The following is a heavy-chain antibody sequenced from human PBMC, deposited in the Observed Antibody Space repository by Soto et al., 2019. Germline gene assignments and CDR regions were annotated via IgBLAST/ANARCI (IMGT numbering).Heavy chain of an antibody. Sequence: QVHLQESGPGLVKPSGTLSLTCAVSGGSLTTNWWSWVRQPPGKGLEWIGEIYHSGTTNYNPSLMGRVTISVDKYNSQISQTLDSVTAADSGIYYCARHIAVPRTRGFDYWGQGNLVTVSS. CDR2: IYHSGTT. V-gene: IGHV4-4*02. CDR3: ARHIAVPRTRGFDY. J-gene: IGHJ4*02. CDR1: GGSLTTNW. D-gene: IGHD6-19*01.